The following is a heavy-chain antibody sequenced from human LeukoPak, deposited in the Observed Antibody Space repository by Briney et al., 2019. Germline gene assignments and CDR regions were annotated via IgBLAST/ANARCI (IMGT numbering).Heavy chain of an antibody. Sequence: SQTLSLTCTVSGGSISSGSYFWSWIRQPAGKGLEWIGRIHTSGSTNYNPSLKSRVTISVDTSKNHFSLKLSSVTAADTAVYYCAREALIEGFYYFMDVRGKGTTVTVSS. CDR1: GGSISSGSYF. J-gene: IGHJ6*04. CDR2: IHTSGST. V-gene: IGHV4-61*02. CDR3: AREALIEGFYYFMDV.